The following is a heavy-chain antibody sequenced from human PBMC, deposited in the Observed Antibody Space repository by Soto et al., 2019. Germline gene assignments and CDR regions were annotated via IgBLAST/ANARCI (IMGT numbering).Heavy chain of an antibody. Sequence: QVQLVQSGAEVKKPGASVKVSCKASGYTFTGYYMHWVRQAPGQGLEWMGWINPNSGGTNYAQKFQGWVTMTRDTSNSTAYMELSRLRSDDTAVDYCAREGTREGSAYYYYGMDVWGQGTTVTVSS. CDR2: INPNSGGT. CDR1: GYTFTGYY. V-gene: IGHV1-2*04. J-gene: IGHJ6*02. D-gene: IGHD3-10*01. CDR3: AREGTREGSAYYYYGMDV.